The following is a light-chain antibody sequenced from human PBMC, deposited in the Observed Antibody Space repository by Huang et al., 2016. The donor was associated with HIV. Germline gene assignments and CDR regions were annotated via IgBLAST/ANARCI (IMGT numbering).Light chain of an antibody. CDR1: PSIRNRY. CDR3: QQYGSSSYT. Sequence: EIVLTQSPATLSLSPGERATLSCRATPSIRNRYLAWFQQKPGLAPRLLIYDASNRATGIPDRFRGGGSGTDFTLTISRLEPEDFAVYYCQQYGSSSYTFGQGTKLELK. J-gene: IGKJ2*01. CDR2: DAS. V-gene: IGKV3D-20*01.